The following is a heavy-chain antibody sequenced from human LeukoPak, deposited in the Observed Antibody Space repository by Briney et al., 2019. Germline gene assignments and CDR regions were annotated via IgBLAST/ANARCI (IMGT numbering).Heavy chain of an antibody. CDR2: INHSGST. Sequence: SETLSLTCAVYGGSFSGYYWSWIRQPPGKGLEWIGEINHSGSTNYNPSLKSRVTISVDTAKNQFSLKLASVASAAPAVYYCARGRPFLEWLSLFDYWGQGTLVTVSS. J-gene: IGHJ4*02. CDR3: ARGRPFLEWLSLFDY. V-gene: IGHV4-34*01. CDR1: GGSFSGYY. D-gene: IGHD3-3*02.